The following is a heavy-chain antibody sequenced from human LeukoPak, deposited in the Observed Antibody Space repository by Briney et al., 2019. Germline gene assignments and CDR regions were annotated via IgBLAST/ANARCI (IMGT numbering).Heavy chain of an antibody. CDR3: ARAWDSSSWYFDY. V-gene: IGHV3-74*01. Sequence: GGSLRLSCAASGFSFSSYWMHWVRQAPGKGLVWVSRINTDGSSTRYADSVKGRFTISRDNAKNTLYLQMNSLRAEDTAMYYCARAWDSSSWYFDYWGQGILVTVSS. CDR2: INTDGSST. J-gene: IGHJ4*02. CDR1: GFSFSSYW. D-gene: IGHD6-13*01.